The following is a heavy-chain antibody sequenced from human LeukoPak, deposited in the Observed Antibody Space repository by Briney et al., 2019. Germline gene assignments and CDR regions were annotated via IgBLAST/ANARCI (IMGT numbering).Heavy chain of an antibody. J-gene: IGHJ5*02. V-gene: IGHV1-8*01. D-gene: IGHD2-2*01. CDR2: MNPNSGNT. CDR3: ARGMKEAKRGIIVVVPAAIPYWFDP. CDR1: GYTFTSYD. Sequence: ASVKVSCKASGYTFTSYDINWVRQATGQGLEWMGWMNPNSGNTGYAQKFQGRVTMTRNTSISTAYMELSSLRSEDTVVYYCARGMKEAKRGIIVVVPAAIPYWFDPWGQGTLVTVSS.